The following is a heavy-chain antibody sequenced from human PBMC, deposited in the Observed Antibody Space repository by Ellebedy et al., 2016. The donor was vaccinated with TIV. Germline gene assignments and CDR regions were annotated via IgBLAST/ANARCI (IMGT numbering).Heavy chain of an antibody. D-gene: IGHD3-22*01. CDR1: GGSISSGGYY. Sequence: SETLSLTXTVSGGSISSGGYYWSWIRQHPGKGLEWIGYIYYSGSTYYNPSLKSRVTISVDTSKNQFSLKLSSVTAADTAVHYCARDMPMSSGYYYGFDYWGQGTLVTVSS. CDR2: IYYSGST. V-gene: IGHV4-31*03. CDR3: ARDMPMSSGYYYGFDY. J-gene: IGHJ4*02.